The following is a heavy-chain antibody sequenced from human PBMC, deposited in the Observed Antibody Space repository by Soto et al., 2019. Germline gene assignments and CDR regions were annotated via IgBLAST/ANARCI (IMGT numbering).Heavy chain of an antibody. Sequence: EVQLVESGGGLVKPGGSLRLSCAASGVTFSNAWMNWVRQAPGKGLEWVGRIKSKTNGGTTDYAAPVKGRFTSSRDDSKSTIYLQMSSLKTEDTAVYYCTTDDPINRNWCRGTRVTVAS. CDR1: GVTFSNAW. CDR3: TTDDPINRN. V-gene: IGHV3-15*01. J-gene: IGHJ4*02. CDR2: IKSKTNGGTT. D-gene: IGHD3-10*01.